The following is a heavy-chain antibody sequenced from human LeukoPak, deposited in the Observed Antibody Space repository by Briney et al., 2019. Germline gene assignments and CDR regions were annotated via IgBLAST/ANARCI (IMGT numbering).Heavy chain of an antibody. CDR1: GFTFGSHW. CDR3: AREEDGGKSLPFDI. V-gene: IGHV3-7*01. CDR2: IKQDGSEK. J-gene: IGHJ3*02. D-gene: IGHD4-23*01. Sequence: GGSLRLSCVASGFTFGSHWMHWVRQAPGKGLEWVANIKQDGSEKYYVDSVKGRFTISRDNARNSLYLEMDNLRAEDTALYYCAREEDGGKSLPFDIWGQGTMVSVSS.